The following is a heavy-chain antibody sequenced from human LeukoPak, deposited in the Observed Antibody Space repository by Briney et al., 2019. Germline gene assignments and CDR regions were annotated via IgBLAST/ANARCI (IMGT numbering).Heavy chain of an antibody. D-gene: IGHD3-10*01. CDR3: ASMVRGVTGY. V-gene: IGHV3-21*01. CDR2: ISSSSSYI. Sequence: GGSLRLSCAASGFTFSSYSMNWVRQAPGKGLEWVSSISSSSSYIYYADSVKGRFTISRDNAKSSLYLQMNSLRAEDTAVYYCASMVRGVTGYWGQGTLVTVSS. CDR1: GFTFSSYS. J-gene: IGHJ4*02.